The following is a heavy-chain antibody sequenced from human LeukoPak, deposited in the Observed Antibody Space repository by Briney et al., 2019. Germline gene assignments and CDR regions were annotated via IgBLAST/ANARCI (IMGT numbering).Heavy chain of an antibody. D-gene: IGHD3-22*01. CDR3: ARDVDYYDTKERWFHP. J-gene: IGHJ5*02. CDR1: GGSLSSYY. CDR2: VYADGTT. Sequence: KPSETLSLTCSVSGGSLSSYYWVWIRQTAGKGLEWIGRVYADGTTEYNPSLKSRLSMSVDMSKNQFSLKLNSVTAADTAVYYCARDVDYYDTKERWFHPWGQGTLVTVSS. V-gene: IGHV4-4*07.